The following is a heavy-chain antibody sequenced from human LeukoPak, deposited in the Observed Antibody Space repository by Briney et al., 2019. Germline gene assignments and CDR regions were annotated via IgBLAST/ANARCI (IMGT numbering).Heavy chain of an antibody. CDR3: ASRAGFGSIDAFDV. V-gene: IGHV3-48*01. CDR1: GFTFSIHN. D-gene: IGHD3-16*01. CDR2: INSGGDAT. Sequence: GGSLRLSCAASGFTFSIHNMDWVRQAPGKGLEWISYINSGGDATHYADSVKGRFTISRDNSKDTVYLQMNSLRAEDTAVYYCASRAGFGSIDAFDVWGQGTIVTVSS. J-gene: IGHJ3*01.